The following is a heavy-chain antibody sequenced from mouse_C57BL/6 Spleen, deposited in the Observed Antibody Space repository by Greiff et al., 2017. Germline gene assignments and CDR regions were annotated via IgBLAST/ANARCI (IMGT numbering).Heavy chain of an antibody. CDR1: GYTFTSYW. J-gene: IGHJ3*01. CDR2: IYPGSGST. Sequence: QVQLQQPGAELVKPGASVKMSCKASGYTFTSYWITWVKQRPGQGLEWIGDIYPGSGSTNSNEKFKSKATLTVDTSSSTAYMQLSSLTSEDSAVYYCAREIYSNSWFAYWGQGTLVTVSA. CDR3: AREIYSNSWFAY. D-gene: IGHD2-5*01. V-gene: IGHV1-55*01.